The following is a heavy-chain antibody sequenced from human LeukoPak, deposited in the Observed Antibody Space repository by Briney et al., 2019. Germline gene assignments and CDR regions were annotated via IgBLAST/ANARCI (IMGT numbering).Heavy chain of an antibody. CDR3: ARGVYIAAAQYAY. CDR1: GGSISSYY. CDR2: IYYSGTT. D-gene: IGHD6-13*01. V-gene: IGHV4-59*01. Sequence: SETLSLTCTVSGGSISSYYWSWIRQPPGKGLEWIGYIYYSGTTNYNPSLKSRVTISVDTSRNQFSLKLSSVTAADTAVYYCARGVYIAAAQYAYWGQGTLVTVSS. J-gene: IGHJ4*02.